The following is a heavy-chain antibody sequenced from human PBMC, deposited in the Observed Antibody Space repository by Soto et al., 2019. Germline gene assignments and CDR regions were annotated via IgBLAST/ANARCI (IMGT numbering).Heavy chain of an antibody. CDR2: ISYDGSNK. CDR3: ARDPQPLVGATNYYYYGMDV. J-gene: IGHJ6*02. Sequence: GGSLRLSCAASGFTFSSYAMHWVRQAPGKGLEWVAVISYDGSNKYYADSVKGRFTISRDNSKNTLYLQMNSLRAEDTAVYYCARDPQPLVGATNYYYYGMDVWGQGTTVTVSS. D-gene: IGHD1-26*01. V-gene: IGHV3-30-3*01. CDR1: GFTFSSYA.